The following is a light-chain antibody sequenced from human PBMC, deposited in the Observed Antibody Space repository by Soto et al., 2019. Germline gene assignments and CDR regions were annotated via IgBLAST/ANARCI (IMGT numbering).Light chain of an antibody. V-gene: IGLV2-14*01. J-gene: IGLJ3*02. Sequence: QSALTQPASVSGSPGQSITISCTGTNSDVGGYDYVSWYQQHPGKAPKLMIYEVSHRPSGVSNRFSGSRSGNTASLTISGLQAEDEADYYSSSYTSSTTLGVFGGGTKLTVL. CDR2: EVS. CDR1: NSDVGGYDY. CDR3: SSYTSSTTLGV.